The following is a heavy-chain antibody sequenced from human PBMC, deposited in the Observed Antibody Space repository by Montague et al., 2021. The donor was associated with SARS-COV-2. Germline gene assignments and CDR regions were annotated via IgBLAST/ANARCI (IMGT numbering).Heavy chain of an antibody. CDR2: IKQDGSEK. CDR3: ARDREGDSYGYILSGMMPQYYYHYYMDV. Sequence: SLRLSCAASGFTFSSYWMSWVRQAPGKGLEWVANIKQDGSEKYYVDSVKGRFTISRDNAKNPLYLQMNSLRAEDTAVYYCARDREGDSYGYILSGMMPQYYYHYYMDVWGKGTTVTVSS. CDR1: GFTFSSYW. J-gene: IGHJ6*03. D-gene: IGHD5-18*01. V-gene: IGHV3-7*01.